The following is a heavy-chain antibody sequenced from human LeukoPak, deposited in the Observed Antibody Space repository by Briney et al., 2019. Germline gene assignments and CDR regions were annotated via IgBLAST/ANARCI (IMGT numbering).Heavy chain of an antibody. CDR2: YNGDGSST. V-gene: IGHV3-74*01. Sequence: GGPLILSCAASGFTFSSYWRHGVRKAPGKGLVWVSRYNGDGSSTSYADSVKGRFTISRDNAKNTLYLQMNSLRAEDTAVYYCSTESDILTGYYLNFDYWGQGTLVTVSS. CDR3: STESDILTGYYLNFDY. D-gene: IGHD3-9*01. J-gene: IGHJ4*02. CDR1: GFTFSSYW.